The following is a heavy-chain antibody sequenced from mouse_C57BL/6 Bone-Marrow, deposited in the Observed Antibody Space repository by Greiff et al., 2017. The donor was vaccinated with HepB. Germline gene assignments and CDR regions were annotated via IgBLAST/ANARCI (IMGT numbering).Heavy chain of an antibody. Sequence: VQLQQSGPELVKPGASVKISCKASGYTFTDYYMNWVKQSHGKSLEWIGDINPNNGGTSYNQKFKGKATLTVDKSSSTAYMELRSLTSEDSAVYYCARTITTVVAPYYYAMDYWGQGTSVTVSS. CDR3: ARTITTVVAPYYYAMDY. CDR1: GYTFTDYY. V-gene: IGHV1-26*01. CDR2: INPNNGGT. J-gene: IGHJ4*01. D-gene: IGHD1-1*01.